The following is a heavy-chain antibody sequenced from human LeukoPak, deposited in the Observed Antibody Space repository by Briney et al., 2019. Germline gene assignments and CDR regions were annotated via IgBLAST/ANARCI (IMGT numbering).Heavy chain of an antibody. D-gene: IGHD1-1*01. V-gene: IGHV1-8*01. J-gene: IGHJ4*02. CDR1: GYTFTSYD. Sequence: ASVKVSCKASGYTFTSYDINWVRQAPGQGLEWMGWMNPNSGNTGYAQKFQGRVTMTRNTSISTAYMELSSLRSEDTAVYYCARRGQSTGSEWNFDYWGQGTLVTVSS. CDR3: ARRGQSTGSEWNFDY. CDR2: MNPNSGNT.